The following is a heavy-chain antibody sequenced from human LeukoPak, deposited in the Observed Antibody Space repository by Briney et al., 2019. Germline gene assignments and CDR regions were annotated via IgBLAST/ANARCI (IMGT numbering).Heavy chain of an antibody. V-gene: IGHV3-30*02. Sequence: GGSLRLSCAASGFTFSSYGMHWVRQAPGKGLEWVAFIRYDGDNKYYADSVKGRFTISRDNSENTLYLQMNSLRVEDTAVYFCAKGREKYCTSTSCYHDYWGRGTLVTVSS. CDR1: GFTFSSYG. J-gene: IGHJ4*02. D-gene: IGHD2-2*01. CDR2: IRYDGDNK. CDR3: AKGREKYCTSTSCYHDY.